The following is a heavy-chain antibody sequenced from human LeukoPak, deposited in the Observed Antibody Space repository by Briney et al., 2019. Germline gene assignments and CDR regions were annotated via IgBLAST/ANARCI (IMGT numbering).Heavy chain of an antibody. CDR3: AKTSPFTVNWGYFDY. J-gene: IGHJ4*02. CDR2: IRYDGSNK. D-gene: IGHD4-17*01. V-gene: IGHV3-30*02. Sequence: GGSLRLSCAASGFTFSTDAMHWVRQAPSKGLEWVAFIRYDGSNKYYADSVKGRFTISRDNSKNTLYLQMNSLRAEDTAVYYCAKTSPFTVNWGYFDYWGQGTLVTVSS. CDR1: GFTFSTDA.